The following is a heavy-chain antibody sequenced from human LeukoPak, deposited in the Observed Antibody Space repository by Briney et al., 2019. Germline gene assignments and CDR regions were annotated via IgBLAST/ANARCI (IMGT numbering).Heavy chain of an antibody. D-gene: IGHD3-16*02. CDR2: IYWDDDK. J-gene: IGHJ4*02. CDR1: GFSLSTSGVG. V-gene: IGHV2-5*02. Sequence: SGPTLVKPTQTLTLTCTFSGFSLSTSGVGVGWIRQPPGKALEWLALIYWDDDKRYSPSLKSRLTITKDTSKNQVVLTMTNMDPVDTATYYCAHRGGNGISLGDYFDYWGQGTLVTVSS. CDR3: AHRGGNGISLGDYFDY.